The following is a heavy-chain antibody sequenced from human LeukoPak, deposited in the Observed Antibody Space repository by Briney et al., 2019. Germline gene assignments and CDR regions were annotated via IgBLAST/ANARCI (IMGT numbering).Heavy chain of an antibody. V-gene: IGHV1-69*05. D-gene: IGHD5-24*01. J-gene: IGHJ5*02. CDR2: IIPIFGTA. Sequence: SVKVSCKASGGTFSSYAISWVRQAPGQGLEWMGGIIPIFGTAKYAQKFQGRVTITTDESTSTAYMELSSLRSEDTAVYYCARVRRGFLGLQQDDGNWFDPWGQGTLVTVSS. CDR3: ARVRRGFLGLQQDDGNWFDP. CDR1: GGTFSSYA.